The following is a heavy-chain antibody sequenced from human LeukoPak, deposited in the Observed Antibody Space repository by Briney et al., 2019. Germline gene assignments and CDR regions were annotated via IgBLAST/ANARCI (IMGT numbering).Heavy chain of an antibody. Sequence: PGWSLRLSCAAAGFTFSSYSMNWGRQAPGKGLEWVSSIINSSSYIYYSDSIKCRFTISRDNDKNSLYLQLNRLRAEDTAVYYCARGAYDFWSGYYIIPAAGGYYYYYMDVWGKGTTVTVSS. CDR2: IINSSSYI. CDR3: ARGAYDFWSGYYIIPAAGGYYYYYMDV. J-gene: IGHJ6*03. CDR1: GFTFSSYS. V-gene: IGHV3-21*01. D-gene: IGHD3-3*01.